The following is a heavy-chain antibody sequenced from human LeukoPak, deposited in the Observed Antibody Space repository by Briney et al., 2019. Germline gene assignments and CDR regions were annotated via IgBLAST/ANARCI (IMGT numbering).Heavy chain of an antibody. D-gene: IGHD6-13*01. CDR2: INQDGSEK. CDR3: ARPYSSSEAFDI. CDR1: GFTFSSYL. Sequence: GSLRLSCAGSGFTFSSYLMSWVRPAPGKGLEWVANINQDGSEKYYVDSVKGRFTISRDNAKNSLYLQMNSLRAEDTAVYYCARPYSSSEAFDIWGQGTMVTVSS. V-gene: IGHV3-7*04. J-gene: IGHJ3*02.